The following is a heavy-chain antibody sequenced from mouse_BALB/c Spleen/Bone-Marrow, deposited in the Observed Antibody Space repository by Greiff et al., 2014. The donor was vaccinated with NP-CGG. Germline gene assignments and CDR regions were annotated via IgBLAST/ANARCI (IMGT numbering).Heavy chain of an antibody. Sequence: QVQLQQSGAELVKPGASVKLSCKASGYTFTRYYMYWIKQRPGQGLEWIGEINLSNGGTHFNEKFKSKATLTVDKSSSTAYMRLSSLTSEDSAVYYCTRSNYGYWYFDVWGAGTTVTVSS. CDR1: GYTFTRYY. CDR2: INLSNGGT. J-gene: IGHJ1*01. D-gene: IGHD1-1*01. CDR3: TRSNYGYWYFDV. V-gene: IGHV1S81*02.